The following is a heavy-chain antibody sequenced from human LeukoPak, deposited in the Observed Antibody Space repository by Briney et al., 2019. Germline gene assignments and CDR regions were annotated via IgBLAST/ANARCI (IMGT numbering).Heavy chain of an antibody. J-gene: IGHJ4*02. D-gene: IGHD3-9*01. CDR3: AKDRPISPFDY. Sequence: QSGRSLRLSCAASGFTFSSYGMYWVRQAPGKGLEWVAVISYDGSNKYYADSVKGRFTISRDNSKNTLYLQMNSLRAEDTAVYYCAKDRPISPFDYWGQGTLVTVSS. CDR1: GFTFSSYG. CDR2: ISYDGSNK. V-gene: IGHV3-30*18.